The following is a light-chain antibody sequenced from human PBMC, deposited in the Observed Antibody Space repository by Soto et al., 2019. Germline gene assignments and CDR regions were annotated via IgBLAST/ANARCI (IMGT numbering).Light chain of an antibody. V-gene: IGKV1-39*01. CDR2: AAS. Sequence: DIQMTQSPSSLSASVGDRVTITCRASQTISSYLNGYQQKPGKAPKLLIYAASSLQRGVPSRFSGSGSGTDFTLTISSLQPEDFATYYCQQSDSTLWTFGQVTKVEIK. CDR1: QTISSY. J-gene: IGKJ1*01. CDR3: QQSDSTLWT.